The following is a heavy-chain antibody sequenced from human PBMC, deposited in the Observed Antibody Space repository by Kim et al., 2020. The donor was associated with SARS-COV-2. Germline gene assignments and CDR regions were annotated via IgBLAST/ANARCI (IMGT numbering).Heavy chain of an antibody. CDR2: ISGSGGST. J-gene: IGHJ4*02. D-gene: IGHD3-3*01. CDR1: GFTFSSYA. CDR3: AKGSKEYDFWAAWGGYFDY. Sequence: GGSLRLSCAASGFTFSSYAMSWVRQAPGKGLEWVSAISGSGGSTYYADSVKGRFTISRDNSKNTLYLQMNSLRAEDTAVYYCAKGSKEYDFWAAWGGYFDYWGQGTLVTVSS. V-gene: IGHV3-23*01.